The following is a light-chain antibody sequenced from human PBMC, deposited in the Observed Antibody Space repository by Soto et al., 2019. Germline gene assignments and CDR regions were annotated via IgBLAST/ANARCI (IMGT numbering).Light chain of an antibody. CDR3: QHRSNWPRYT. CDR2: DAS. CDR1: QSVSSY. V-gene: IGKV3-11*01. J-gene: IGKJ4*01. Sequence: EIVLTQSPATLSLSPGERATLSCRASQSVSSYLAWYQQKPGQAPRLLIYDASNRATGIPARFSGSGSGTDFTLTISSLEPEDFAVYYCQHRSNWPRYTFGGGTKVEIK.